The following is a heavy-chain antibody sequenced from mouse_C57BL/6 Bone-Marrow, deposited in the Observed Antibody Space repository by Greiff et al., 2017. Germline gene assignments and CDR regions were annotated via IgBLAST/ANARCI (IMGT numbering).Heavy chain of an antibody. CDR2: INSDGGST. CDR1: EYEFPSHD. J-gene: IGHJ1*03. V-gene: IGHV5-2*01. Sequence: EVQVVESGGGLVQPGESLKLSCESNEYEFPSHDMSWVRKTPEKRLELVAAINSDGGSTYYPDTMERRFIISRDNTKKTLYLQMSSLRSEDTALYYCARQSDYYGSSWDWYFDVWGTGTTVTVSS. D-gene: IGHD1-1*01. CDR3: ARQSDYYGSSWDWYFDV.